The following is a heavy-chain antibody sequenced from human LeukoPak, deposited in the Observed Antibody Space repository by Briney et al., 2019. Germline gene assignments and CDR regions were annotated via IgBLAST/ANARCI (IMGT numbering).Heavy chain of an antibody. CDR1: GFTFSHYW. Sequence: PGGSLRLSCAASGFTFSHYWMTWVRQAPGKGLDRVAQTNQDGSEEYYMDSVKARFTISRDNAKNSVFLQMNSLRAEDTAVYYCVRDGGVSGYDLLDYWGQGTLVTVSS. CDR3: VRDGGVSGYDLLDY. CDR2: TNQDGSEE. D-gene: IGHD5-12*01. V-gene: IGHV3-7*01. J-gene: IGHJ4*02.